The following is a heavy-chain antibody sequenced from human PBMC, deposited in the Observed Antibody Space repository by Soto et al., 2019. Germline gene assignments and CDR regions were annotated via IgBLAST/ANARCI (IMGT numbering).Heavy chain of an antibody. Sequence: QVQLQESGPGLVKPSGTLSLTCAVSGGSISSSNWWSWVRQPPGKGLEWIGEIYHSGSTNYNPSLKSGVTISVDKFKNRFSLELSAVTAAGTGFYYCARAAMVCCIWPCDYLGHGTLV. D-gene: IGHD2-8*01. J-gene: IGHJ4*01. V-gene: IGHV4-4*02. CDR2: IYHSGST. CDR3: ARAAMVCCIWPCDY. CDR1: GGSISSSNW.